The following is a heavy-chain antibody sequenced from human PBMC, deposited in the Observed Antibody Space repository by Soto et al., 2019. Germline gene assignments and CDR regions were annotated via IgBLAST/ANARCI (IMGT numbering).Heavy chain of an antibody. CDR3: AKGQKSVKGDSSGYVYVGALLGAAFDI. D-gene: IGHD3-22*01. CDR1: GFTFSSYA. V-gene: IGHV3-23*01. Sequence: GGSLRLSCAASGFTFSSYAMSWVRQAPGKGLEWVSAISGSGGSTYYADSVKGRFTISRDNSKNTLYLQMNSLRAEDTTVYDCAKGQKSVKGDSSGYVYVGALLGAAFDIWGQGTMVTVSS. J-gene: IGHJ3*02. CDR2: ISGSGGST.